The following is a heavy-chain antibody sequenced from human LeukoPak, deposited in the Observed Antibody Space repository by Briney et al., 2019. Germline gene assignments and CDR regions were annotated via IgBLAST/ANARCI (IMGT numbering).Heavy chain of an antibody. V-gene: IGHV6-1*01. CDR3: AREMVDAFDI. Sequence: SQTLSLTCGISGDSVSTNSGAWNWIRQSPSRGLEWLGRTYYRSKWYSDYAVPVKSRITINPDTSKNQFSLQLNSVTPDDTAVYYCAREMVDAFDIWGQGTLVIVSS. CDR2: TYYRSKWYS. J-gene: IGHJ3*02. CDR1: GDSVSTNSGA. D-gene: IGHD2-8*01.